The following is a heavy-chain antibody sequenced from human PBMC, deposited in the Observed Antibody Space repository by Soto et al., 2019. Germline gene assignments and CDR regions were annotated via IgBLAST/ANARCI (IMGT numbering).Heavy chain of an antibody. CDR2: IYYTGTT. Sequence: SETLSLTCTVSGGSISSYYWSWIRQPPGKGLEWIGYIYYTGTTNYNPSLKSRVTISVDTSKNQFSLKLTSVTAADTAVYYCARDKITGLFDYWGQGTLVTVSS. D-gene: IGHD2-8*02. CDR1: GGSISSYY. V-gene: IGHV4-59*12. CDR3: ARDKITGLFDY. J-gene: IGHJ4*02.